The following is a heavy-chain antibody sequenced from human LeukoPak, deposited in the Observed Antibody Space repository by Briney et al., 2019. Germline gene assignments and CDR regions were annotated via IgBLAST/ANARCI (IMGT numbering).Heavy chain of an antibody. CDR2: IYYSGST. D-gene: IGHD6-19*01. V-gene: IGHV4-59*01. CDR3: AGSYIAVAGIFDY. J-gene: IGHJ4*02. Sequence: PSETLSLTCTVSGGSISSYYWSWLRQPPGKGLEWLGYIYYSGSTNYNPSLKSRVTISVDTSKNQFSLKLSSVTAADTAVYYCAGSYIAVAGIFDYWGQGTLVTVSS. CDR1: GGSISSYY.